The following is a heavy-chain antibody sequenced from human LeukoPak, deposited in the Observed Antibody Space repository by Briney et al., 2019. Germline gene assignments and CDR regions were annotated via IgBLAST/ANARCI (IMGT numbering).Heavy chain of an antibody. Sequence: ASVKVSCKASGYTFTGYYMHWVRQAPGQGLEWLGWINPNSGGTSYAQKFQGRITMTRDTSITTAYMELSSLTSDDTAVYYCARLDITIIPYWGQGTLVTVSS. D-gene: IGHD3-22*01. CDR1: GYTFTGYY. CDR2: INPNSGGT. J-gene: IGHJ4*02. V-gene: IGHV1-2*02. CDR3: ARLDITIIPY.